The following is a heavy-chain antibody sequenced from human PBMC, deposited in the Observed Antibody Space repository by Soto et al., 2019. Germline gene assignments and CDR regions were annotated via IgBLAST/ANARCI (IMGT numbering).Heavy chain of an antibody. D-gene: IGHD5-18*01. Sequence: GASVKVSCKASGYTFTSYYMHWVRQAPGQGLEWMGIINPSGGSTSYAQKFQGRVTMTRDTSTSTVYMELSSLRSEDTALYYCARDRGVDTAMVTMYYWGQGTLVTVSS. CDR2: INPSGGST. CDR1: GYTFTSYY. CDR3: ARDRGVDTAMVTMYY. J-gene: IGHJ4*02. V-gene: IGHV1-46*01.